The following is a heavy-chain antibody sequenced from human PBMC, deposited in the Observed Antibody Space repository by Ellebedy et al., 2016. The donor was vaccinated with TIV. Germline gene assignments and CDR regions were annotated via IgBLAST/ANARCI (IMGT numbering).Heavy chain of an antibody. Sequence: ASVKVSCKAFGYDFGSYSFSWVRQAPGQGLEWMGWISAYTGDTNYAQTFQGRVTLTTDKSTSTVYMELRSLQSDDTAVYYCARDMVQGMVARYLWFDYWGQGTLVTVSS. CDR3: ARDMVQGMVARYLWFDY. D-gene: IGHD5-12*01. J-gene: IGHJ4*02. CDR2: ISAYTGDT. CDR1: GYDFGSYS. V-gene: IGHV1-18*01.